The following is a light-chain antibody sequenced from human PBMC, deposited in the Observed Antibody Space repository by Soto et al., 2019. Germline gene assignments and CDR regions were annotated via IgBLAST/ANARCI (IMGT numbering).Light chain of an antibody. CDR3: SSYRSTTTFGV. J-gene: IGLJ1*01. CDR2: EVS. Sequence: QSALTQPASVSGSPGQSITISCTGTSSDIGGYNYVSWYQQHPGKAPKVVIYEVSNRPLGVSNRFSASKSGNTASLIISGLQADDEADYFCSSYRSTTTFGVFGTGTKVIVL. CDR1: SSDIGGYNY. V-gene: IGLV2-14*01.